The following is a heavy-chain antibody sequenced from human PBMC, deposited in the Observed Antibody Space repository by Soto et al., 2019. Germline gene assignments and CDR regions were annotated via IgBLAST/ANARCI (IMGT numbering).Heavy chain of an antibody. J-gene: IGHJ4*02. Sequence: SETLSLTCTVSGGSICSYYWSWIRQPPGKGLEWIGYIYYSGSTNYNPSLKSRVTISVDTSKNQFSLKLSSVTAADTAVYYCARSSITGTKVFDYWGQGTLVTVSS. V-gene: IGHV4-59*08. CDR3: ARSSITGTKVFDY. CDR1: GGSICSYY. D-gene: IGHD1-7*01. CDR2: IYYSGST.